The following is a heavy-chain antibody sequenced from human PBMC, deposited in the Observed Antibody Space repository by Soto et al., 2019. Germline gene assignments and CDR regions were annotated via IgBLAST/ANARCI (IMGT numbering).Heavy chain of an antibody. D-gene: IGHD3-16*02. Sequence: EVQLVESGGGLVKPGGSLRLSCAASGFSFSNAWMSWVRQAPGKGLEWVGRIKGKTDGGTTDYAAPVKGRFIISRDDAKNTLYLLVNSLKTDDTAVYYCTTVPGRSFFWGQGTLVTVSS. CDR1: GFSFSNAW. V-gene: IGHV3-15*01. J-gene: IGHJ4*02. CDR3: TTVPGRSFF. CDR2: IKGKTDGGTT.